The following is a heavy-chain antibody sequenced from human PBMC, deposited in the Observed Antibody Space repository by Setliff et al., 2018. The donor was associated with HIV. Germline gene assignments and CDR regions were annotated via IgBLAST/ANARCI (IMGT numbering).Heavy chain of an antibody. J-gene: IGHJ6*03. CDR3: ARDKDYYDFSGYYYIYYYMDV. Sequence: GGSLRLSCAASGFTFSRYWMSWVRQAPGKGLEWVANIKEDGSEKYYVDSVKGRFTISRDKSKNTLYLQMNSLRAEDTAVYYCARDKDYYDFSGYYYIYYYMDVWGKGTTVTVSS. CDR1: GFTFSRYW. D-gene: IGHD3-22*01. V-gene: IGHV3-7*01. CDR2: IKEDGSEK.